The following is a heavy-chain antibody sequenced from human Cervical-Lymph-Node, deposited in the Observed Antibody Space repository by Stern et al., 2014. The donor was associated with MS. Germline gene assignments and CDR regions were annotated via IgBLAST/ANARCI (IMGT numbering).Heavy chain of an antibody. J-gene: IGHJ4*02. CDR3: ARDGHYSSTWYNDY. CDR2: ISPNSGST. V-gene: IGHV1-2*02. Sequence: QVQLVESGAEVKKPGASVTVSCEASGYTFTAYYIHWVRQAPGQGLEWMGWISPNSGSTNYAQKFQGRVTMTSDTSFSTAYMELSYLRSDDTAVYYCARDGHYSSTWYNDYWGQGTLVTVSS. D-gene: IGHD6-13*01. CDR1: GYTFTAYY.